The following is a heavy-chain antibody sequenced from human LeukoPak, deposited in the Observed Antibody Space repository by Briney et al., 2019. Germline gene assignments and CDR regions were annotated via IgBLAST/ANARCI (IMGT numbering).Heavy chain of an antibody. D-gene: IGHD3-22*01. V-gene: IGHV4-59*01. Sequence: SETLSLTCTVSGGSISSYYWSWIRQPPGKGLEWIGYIYYSGSTNYNPSLKSRVTISVDTSKNQFSLKLSSVTAADTAVYYCARHTYDSSGYYPIYYFDYWGQGTLVTVSS. J-gene: IGHJ4*02. CDR2: IYYSGST. CDR3: ARHTYDSSGYYPIYYFDY. CDR1: GGSISSYY.